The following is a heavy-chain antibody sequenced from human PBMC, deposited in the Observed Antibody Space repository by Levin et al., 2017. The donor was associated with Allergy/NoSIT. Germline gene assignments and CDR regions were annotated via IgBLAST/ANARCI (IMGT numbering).Heavy chain of an antibody. J-gene: IGHJ4*02. CDR2: INHSGST. V-gene: IGHV4-34*01. CDR3: ARGRGGWFGEVPVDY. Sequence: SQTLSLTCAVYGGSFSGYYWSWIRQPPGKGLEWIGEINHSGSTNYNPSLKSRVTISVDTSKNQFSLKLSSVTAADTAVYYCARGRGGWFGEVPVDYWGQGTLVTVSS. CDR1: GGSFSGYY. D-gene: IGHD3-10*01.